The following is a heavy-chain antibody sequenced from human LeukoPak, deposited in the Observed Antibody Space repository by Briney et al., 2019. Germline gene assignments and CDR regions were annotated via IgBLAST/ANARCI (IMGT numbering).Heavy chain of an antibody. CDR2: IYYSGST. Sequence: PSETLSLTCTVSGDSINAYNWNWVRQPPGKGLEWIGYIYYSGSTDYNPSLKTRVTISVDTSKKQFSLRLTSVTAADTAVYYCAGHLGSGWLGFDYWGQGTLVTVSS. CDR1: GDSINAYN. J-gene: IGHJ4*02. V-gene: IGHV4-59*08. D-gene: IGHD6-19*01. CDR3: AGHLGSGWLGFDY.